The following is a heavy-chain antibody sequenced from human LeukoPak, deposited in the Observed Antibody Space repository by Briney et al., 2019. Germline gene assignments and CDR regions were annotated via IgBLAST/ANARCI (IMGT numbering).Heavy chain of an antibody. D-gene: IGHD4-17*01. CDR2: IYYSGST. CDR1: GGSISSYY. J-gene: IGHJ4*02. CDR3: ARLSGDYGDYDY. Sequence: SETLSLTCTASGGSISSYYWSWIRQPPGKGLEWIGYIYYSGSTNYNPSLKSRVTISVDTSKNQFSLKLSSVTAADTAVYYCARLSGDYGDYDYWGQGTLVTVSS. V-gene: IGHV4-59*08.